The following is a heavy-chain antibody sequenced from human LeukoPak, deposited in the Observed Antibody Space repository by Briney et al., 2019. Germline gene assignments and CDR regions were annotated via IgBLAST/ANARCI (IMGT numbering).Heavy chain of an antibody. CDR3: ARVGDSSSWYYYYYMDV. CDR1: GYTFTSYD. J-gene: IGHJ6*03. CDR2: MNPNSGNT. Sequence: ASVKVSCKASGYTFTSYDINWVRQATGQGPEWLGWMNPNSGNTGYAQKFQGRVTITRNTSISTAYMELSSLRSEDTAVYYCARVGDSSSWYYYYYMDVWGKGTTVTVSS. D-gene: IGHD6-13*01. V-gene: IGHV1-8*03.